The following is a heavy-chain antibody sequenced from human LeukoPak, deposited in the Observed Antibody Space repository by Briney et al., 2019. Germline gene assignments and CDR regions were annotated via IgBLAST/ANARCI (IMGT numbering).Heavy chain of an antibody. CDR3: ARNDYGDYDAFDI. J-gene: IGHJ3*02. CDR2: ISGSGGST. Sequence: GGSLRLSCAASGFTFSSYWMSWVRQAPGKGLEWVSAISGSGGSTYYADSVKGRFTISRDNSKNTLYLQMNSLRAEDTAVYYCARNDYGDYDAFDIWGQGTMVTVSS. CDR1: GFTFSSYW. V-gene: IGHV3-23*01. D-gene: IGHD4-17*01.